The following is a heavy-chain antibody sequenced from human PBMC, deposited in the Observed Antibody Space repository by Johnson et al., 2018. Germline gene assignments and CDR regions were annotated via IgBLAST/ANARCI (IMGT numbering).Heavy chain of an antibody. CDR1: GFTFSSYW. V-gene: IGHV3-7*01. CDR2: IKQDGSEK. D-gene: IGHD1-26*01. J-gene: IGHJ6*02. Sequence: VQLVQSGGGLVQPGGSLRLSCAASGFTFSSYWMSWVRQAPGKGLEWVANIKQDGSEKYYVDSVKGRFTISRDNAKNSLYLQMNSLRAEDTAVYYCARDPLLIVGGTGYYYYGMDVWGQGTTVTVSS. CDR3: ARDPLLIVGGTGYYYYGMDV.